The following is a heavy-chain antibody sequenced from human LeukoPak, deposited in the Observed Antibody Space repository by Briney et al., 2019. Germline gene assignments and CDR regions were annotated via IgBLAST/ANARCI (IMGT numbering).Heavy chain of an antibody. CDR2: IRSKANSYAT. V-gene: IGHV3-73*01. CDR1: GFTFSGSA. D-gene: IGHD6-6*01. J-gene: IGHJ4*02. CDR3: TRMYSSSTGWG. Sequence: SGGSLRLSCAASGFTFSGSAMHWVRQASGKGLEWVGRIRSKANSYATAYAASVKGRFTISRDDSKNTAYLQMNSLKTEDTAVYYCTRMYSSSTGWGWGQGTLVTVSS.